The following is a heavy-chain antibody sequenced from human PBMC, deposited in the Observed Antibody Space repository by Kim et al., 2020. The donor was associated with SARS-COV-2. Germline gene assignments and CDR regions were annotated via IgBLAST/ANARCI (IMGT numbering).Heavy chain of an antibody. V-gene: IGHV1-69*02. Sequence: SVKVSCKASGGTFSDYSLSWVRQAPGQGLEWMGRIIPALSVKNYAQSFQDRVTITPDRSTNTAYMEVSSLRSEDTAVYYCARGYGLDSWGQGTLVTVSS. CDR3: ARGYGLDS. CDR1: GGTFSDYS. J-gene: IGHJ4*02. D-gene: IGHD5-18*01. CDR2: IIPALSVK.